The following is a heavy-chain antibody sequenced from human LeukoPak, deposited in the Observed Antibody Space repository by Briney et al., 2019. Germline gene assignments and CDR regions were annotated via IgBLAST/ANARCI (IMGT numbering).Heavy chain of an antibody. CDR1: GYSFTSYW. CDR2: IYPGDSDT. CDR3: ARRKLGYCSGGSCYSGGYYYYYMDV. D-gene: IGHD2-15*01. J-gene: IGHJ6*03. Sequence: GESLKISCKGSGYSFTSYWIGWVRQMPGKGLEWMGIIYPGDSDTRYSPSFQGQVTISADKSISTAYLQWSSLKASDTAMYYCARRKLGYCSGGSCYSGGYYYYYMDVWGKGTTVTVSS. V-gene: IGHV5-51*01.